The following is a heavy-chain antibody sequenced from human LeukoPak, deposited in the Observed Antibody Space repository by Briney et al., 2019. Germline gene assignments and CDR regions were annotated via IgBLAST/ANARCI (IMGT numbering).Heavy chain of an antibody. D-gene: IGHD3-3*01. CDR1: GSNVSSNY. CDR2: ISSTRSTI. V-gene: IGHV3-48*01. CDR3: VRGGEEWVYFDY. J-gene: IGHJ4*02. Sequence: GGSPRLSCAASGSNVSSNYMSWVGQAPGKGPEWVSYISSTRSTIYYADAVKGRFTISRDNAKNSLFLQMNSLRVEDTAVYYCVRGGEEWVYFDYWGQGTLVTVSS.